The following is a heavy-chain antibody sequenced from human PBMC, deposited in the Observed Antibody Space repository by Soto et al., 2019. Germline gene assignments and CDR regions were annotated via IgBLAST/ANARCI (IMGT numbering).Heavy chain of an antibody. CDR3: AKGYPVGYCSGGSCYAVY. CDR1: GFTFSSYA. V-gene: IGHV3-23*01. CDR2: ISGSGGST. J-gene: IGHJ4*02. D-gene: IGHD2-15*01. Sequence: GGSLRLSCAASGFTFSSYAMSWVRQAPGKGLEWVSAISGSGGSTYYADSVKGRFTISRDNSKNTLYLQMNSLRAEDTAVYYCAKGYPVGYCSGGSCYAVYWGQGTLVTVSS.